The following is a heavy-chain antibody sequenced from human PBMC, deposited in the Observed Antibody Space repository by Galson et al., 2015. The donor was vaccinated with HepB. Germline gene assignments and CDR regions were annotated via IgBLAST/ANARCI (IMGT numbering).Heavy chain of an antibody. Sequence: SVKVSCKASGGTFSSYAISWVRQAPGQGLEWMGGIIPIFGTANYAQKFQGRVTITADESTSTAYMELSSLRSEDTAVYYCARDRSQTGRVPLGYYYDSSGSAPYGMDVWGQGTTVTVSS. V-gene: IGHV1-69*13. D-gene: IGHD3-22*01. CDR1: GGTFSSYA. J-gene: IGHJ6*02. CDR3: ARDRSQTGRVPLGYYYDSSGSAPYGMDV. CDR2: IIPIFGTA.